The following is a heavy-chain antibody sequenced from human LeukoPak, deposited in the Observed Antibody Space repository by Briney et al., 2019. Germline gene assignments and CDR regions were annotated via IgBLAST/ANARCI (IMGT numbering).Heavy chain of an antibody. CDR1: GFTFSSYA. D-gene: IGHD2-21*01. CDR2: ISGSGGST. J-gene: IGHJ4*02. CDR3: AKDPTRRLLWWSDQDY. Sequence: PGGSLRLSCAASGFTFSSYAMSWVRQAPGKGLEWVSAISGSGGSTYYADSVKGRFTISRDNSKNTLYLQMNSLRAEDTAVYYCAKDPTRRLLWWSDQDYWGQGTLVTVSS. V-gene: IGHV3-23*01.